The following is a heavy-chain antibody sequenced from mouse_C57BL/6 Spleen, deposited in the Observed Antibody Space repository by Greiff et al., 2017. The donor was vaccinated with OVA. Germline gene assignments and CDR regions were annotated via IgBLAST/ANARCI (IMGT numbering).Heavy chain of an antibody. V-gene: IGHV10-1*01. Sequence: EVQLQESGGGLVQPKGSLKLSCAASGFSFNTYAMNWVRQAPGKGLEWVARIRSKSNNYATYYADSVKDRFTISRDDSESMLYLQMNNLKTEDTAMYYCVRGEGAILFDYWGQGTTLTVSS. CDR1: GFSFNTYA. J-gene: IGHJ2*01. CDR2: IRSKSNNYAT. CDR3: VRGEGAILFDY.